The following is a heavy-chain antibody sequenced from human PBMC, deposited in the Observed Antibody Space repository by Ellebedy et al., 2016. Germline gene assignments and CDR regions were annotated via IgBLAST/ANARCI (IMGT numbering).Heavy chain of an antibody. CDR3: ARGPNTNFDY. D-gene: IGHD2-15*01. CDR1: GFTFGNSA. Sequence: GGSLRLSXTASGFTFGNSAMNWFRQAPGKGLEWVGFIRSKAYGGTTEYAASEKGRFIISRDDSKSIAYLQMNSLKTEDTAVYYCARGPNTNFDYWGQGTLVTVSS. CDR2: IRSKAYGGTT. J-gene: IGHJ4*02. V-gene: IGHV3-49*03.